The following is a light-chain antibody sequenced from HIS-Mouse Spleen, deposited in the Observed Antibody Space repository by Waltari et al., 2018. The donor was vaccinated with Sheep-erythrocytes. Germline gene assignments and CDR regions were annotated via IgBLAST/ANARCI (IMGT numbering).Light chain of an antibody. CDR1: QIVSSRY. CDR3: QQYGSSLRT. CDR2: GAS. V-gene: IGKV3-20*01. Sequence: EIVLTQSPGTPSLSPGERATLSCRASQIVSSRYLAWYQQKPGQAPRLLIYGASSRATGIPDRFSGSGSGTDFTLTISRLEPEDFAVYYCQQYGSSLRTFGQGTKVEIK. J-gene: IGKJ1*01.